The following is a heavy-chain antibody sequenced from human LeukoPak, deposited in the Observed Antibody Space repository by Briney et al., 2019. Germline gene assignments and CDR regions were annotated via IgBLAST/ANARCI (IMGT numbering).Heavy chain of an antibody. CDR2: IYSGGGT. CDR1: GFIVSSSY. CDR3: TRDPDHGGRTHDY. J-gene: IGHJ4*02. D-gene: IGHD4-23*01. V-gene: IGHV3-66*01. Sequence: GGSLRLPCAASGFIVSSSYMSWVRQAPGMGLEWVSVIYSGGGTEYADSVKGRFTISRDNSKNTLYLQMNSLRDEDTAVYYCTRDPDHGGRTHDYWGQGTLVTVSS.